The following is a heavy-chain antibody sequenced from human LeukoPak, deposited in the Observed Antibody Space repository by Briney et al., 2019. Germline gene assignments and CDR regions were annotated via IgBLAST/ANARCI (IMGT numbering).Heavy chain of an antibody. V-gene: IGHV3-9*01. CDR1: GFTLDDYA. CDR2: ISWNSGSI. Sequence: GGSLRLSCAASGFTLDDYAMHWVRQAPGKGLEWVSGISWNSGSIGYADSVKGRFTISRDNAKNSLYLQMNSLRAEDTALYYCAKGGGIAVAGLAIDNWFDPWGQGTLVTVSS. CDR3: AKGGGIAVAGLAIDNWFDP. D-gene: IGHD6-19*01. J-gene: IGHJ5*02.